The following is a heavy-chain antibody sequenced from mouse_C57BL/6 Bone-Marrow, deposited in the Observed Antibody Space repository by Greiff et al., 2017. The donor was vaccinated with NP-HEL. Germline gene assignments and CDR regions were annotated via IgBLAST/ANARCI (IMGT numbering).Heavy chain of an antibody. CDR1: GFSLTSYG. CDR2: IWRGGST. Sequence: QVQLKESGPGLVQPSQSLSITCTVSGFSLTSYGVHWVRQSPGQGLEWLGVIWRGGSTDYNAAFMSRLSITKDNSKSQVFFKLNSLQADDTAIYYCAKNDYGSSHYYAMDYWGQGTSVTVSS. D-gene: IGHD1-1*01. V-gene: IGHV2-5*01. J-gene: IGHJ4*01. CDR3: AKNDYGSSHYYAMDY.